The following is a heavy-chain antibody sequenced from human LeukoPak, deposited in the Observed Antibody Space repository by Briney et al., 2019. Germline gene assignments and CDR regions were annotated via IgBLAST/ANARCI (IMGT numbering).Heavy chain of an antibody. CDR1: GGSMNNDY. CDR2: IYYSGST. V-gene: IGHV4-59*12. CDR3: AKDFWSGYRAYFDY. D-gene: IGHD3-3*01. J-gene: IGHJ4*02. Sequence: PSETLSLTCTVSGGSMNNDYWTWIRQPPGKGLEWIGYIYYSGSTNYNPSLKSRVTISVDTSKNQFSLKLSSVTAADTAVYYCAKDFWSGYRAYFDYWGQGTLVTVSS.